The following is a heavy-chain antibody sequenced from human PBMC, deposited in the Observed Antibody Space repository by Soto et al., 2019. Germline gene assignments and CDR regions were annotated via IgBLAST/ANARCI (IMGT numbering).Heavy chain of an antibody. V-gene: IGHV4-39*01. J-gene: IGHJ4*02. CDR1: GDSINSDKYY. CDR2: IYYRGNT. Sequence: SETLSLTCSVSGDSINSDKYYWGWIRQPPGKGLEWIGSIYYRGNTYYNPSLKSRVTISVDTSKNQFSLKLSSVTAADTAVYYCARQLLEGWLVAPNFDYWGQGTLVTVSS. CDR3: ARQLLEGWLVAPNFDY. D-gene: IGHD6-19*01.